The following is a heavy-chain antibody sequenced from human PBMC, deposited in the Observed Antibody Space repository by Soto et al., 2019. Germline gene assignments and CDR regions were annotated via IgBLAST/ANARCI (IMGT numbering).Heavy chain of an antibody. Sequence: ASLKVSCKASGYSFTSYGISWVRQAPGQGLEWMGWISAYNGNTNYAQKLQGRVTMTTDTSTSTAYMELRSLRSDDTAVYYCARHVAYDYVWGTYRRAGMDLGGQGTTVTVSS. CDR3: ARHVAYDYVWGTYRRAGMDL. V-gene: IGHV1-18*01. J-gene: IGHJ6*02. CDR1: GYSFTSYG. D-gene: IGHD3-16*01. CDR2: ISAYNGNT.